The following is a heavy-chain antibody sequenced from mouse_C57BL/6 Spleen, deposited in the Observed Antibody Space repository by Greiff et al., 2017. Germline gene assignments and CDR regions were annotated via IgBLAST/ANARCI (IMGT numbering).Heavy chain of an antibody. V-gene: IGHV1-81*01. Sequence: QVQLQQSGAELARPGASVKLSCKASGYTFTSYGISWVKQRTGQGLEWIGEIYPRGGNTYYNEKLKGKATLTADKSSITAYMELRSLTSEDSAVYFCARGELAGTYWYFDVWGTGTTLTVSS. J-gene: IGHJ1*03. CDR2: IYPRGGNT. CDR1: GYTFTSYG. CDR3: ARGELAGTYWYFDV. D-gene: IGHD4-1*01.